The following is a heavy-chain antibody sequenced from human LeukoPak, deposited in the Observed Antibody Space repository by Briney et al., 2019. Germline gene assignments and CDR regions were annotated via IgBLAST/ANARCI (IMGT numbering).Heavy chain of an antibody. J-gene: IGHJ4*02. CDR3: ATGGSYFDY. D-gene: IGHD1-1*01. V-gene: IGHV3-66*01. CDR1: GFTISSNY. Sequence: GGSLRLSCAASGFTISSNYMTWVLQPPGKGLELVSFIYSDANTYYADSVKGRFIISRDNSNNTLYLQMNSLRAEDTAVYYCATGGSYFDYWGQGTQVTVSS. CDR2: IYSDANT.